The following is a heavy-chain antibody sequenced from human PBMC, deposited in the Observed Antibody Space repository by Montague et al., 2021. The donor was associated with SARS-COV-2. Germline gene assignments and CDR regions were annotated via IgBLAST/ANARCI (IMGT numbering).Heavy chain of an antibody. CDR2: IYYSCST. J-gene: IGHJ5*02. CDR3: ARARRYSSGWYPRFDP. Sequence: SETLSLTCTVSGGSISSYYCRWNWQPPGKGLERMGYIYYSCSTNNNHSLNSRVAISEDTSKNKISLKLGSVTAADRAVYNLARARRYSSGWYPRFDPWGQGTLVTVSS. D-gene: IGHD6-13*01. CDR1: GGSISSYY. V-gene: IGHV4-59*01.